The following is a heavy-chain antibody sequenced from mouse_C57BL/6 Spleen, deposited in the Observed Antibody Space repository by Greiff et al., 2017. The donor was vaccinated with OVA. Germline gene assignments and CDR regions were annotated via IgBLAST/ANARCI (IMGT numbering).Heavy chain of an antibody. Sequence: EVMLVESEGGLVQPGSSMKLSCTASGFTFSDYYMAWVRQVPDKGLEWVANINYDGSSTYYLDSLKSRFIISSDNAKNILYLQMSSLKSEDTATYYCARVGLRYFDVWGTGTTVTVSS. J-gene: IGHJ1*03. V-gene: IGHV5-16*01. CDR3: ARVGLRYFDV. CDR2: INYDGSST. D-gene: IGHD3-1*01. CDR1: GFTFSDYY.